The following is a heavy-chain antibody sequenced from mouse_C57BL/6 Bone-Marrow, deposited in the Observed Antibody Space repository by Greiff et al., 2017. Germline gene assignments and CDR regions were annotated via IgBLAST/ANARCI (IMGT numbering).Heavy chain of an antibody. V-gene: IGHV10-1*01. J-gene: IGHJ4*01. Sequence: EVQRVESGGGLVQPKGSLKLSCAASGFSFNTYAMNWVRQAPGKGLEWVARISSKSNNDATYYADSVKDRFTISRDDSASMLYLQMNLLKAEDTVMYYCVRSYYSNSEREMDYWGQGTSVTVSS. CDR3: VRSYYSNSEREMDY. CDR1: GFSFNTYA. D-gene: IGHD2-5*01. CDR2: ISSKSNNDAT.